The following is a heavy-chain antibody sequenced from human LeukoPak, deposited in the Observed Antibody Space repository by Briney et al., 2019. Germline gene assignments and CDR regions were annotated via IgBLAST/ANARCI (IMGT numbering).Heavy chain of an antibody. CDR3: ARGNAADD. J-gene: IGHJ4*02. D-gene: IGHD2-2*01. CDR2: INPNSGGT. Sequence: AASVKVSCEASGYTFTGYYMHWVRQAPGQGLEWMGWINPNSGGTNYARKFQGRVTMTRDTSISTAYMELSRLRSDDTAVYYCARGNAADDWGQGTLVTVSS. CDR1: GYTFTGYY. V-gene: IGHV1-2*02.